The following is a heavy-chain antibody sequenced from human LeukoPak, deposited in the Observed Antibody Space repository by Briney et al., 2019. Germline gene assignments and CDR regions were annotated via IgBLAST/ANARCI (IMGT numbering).Heavy chain of an antibody. CDR1: GFTFSSYW. CDR3: ARVGDVYCSSTSCFLYYYYYMDV. D-gene: IGHD2-2*01. Sequence: GGSLRLSFAASGFTFSSYWMSWVRQAPGKGLEWVANIKQDGSEKYYVDSVKGRFTISRDNAKNSLYLQMNSLRAEDTAVYYCARVGDVYCSSTSCFLYYYYYMDVWGKGTTVTVSS. CDR2: IKQDGSEK. J-gene: IGHJ6*03. V-gene: IGHV3-7*01.